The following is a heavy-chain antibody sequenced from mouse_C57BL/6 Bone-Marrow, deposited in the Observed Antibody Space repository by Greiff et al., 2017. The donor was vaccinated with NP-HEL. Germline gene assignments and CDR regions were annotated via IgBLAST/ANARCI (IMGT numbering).Heavy chain of an antibody. CDR2: IDPSDSYT. J-gene: IGHJ4*01. Sequence: QVQLQQPGAELVMPGASVKLSCKASGYTFTSYWMHWVKQRPGQGLEWIGEIDPSDSYTNYNQKFKGKSTLTVDKSSSTAYMQLSSLTSEDSAVYYCAGYYYAMDYWGQGTSVTVSS. CDR3: AGYYYAMDY. V-gene: IGHV1-69*01. CDR1: GYTFTSYW.